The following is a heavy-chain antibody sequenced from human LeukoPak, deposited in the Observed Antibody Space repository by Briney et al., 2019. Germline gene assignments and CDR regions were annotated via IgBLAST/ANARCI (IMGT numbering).Heavy chain of an antibody. CDR2: FDPEDGET. D-gene: IGHD2-15*01. CDR3: ATALYCSGGSCQQDY. CDR1: GYTLTELS. V-gene: IGHV1-24*01. J-gene: IGHJ4*02. Sequence: ASVKVSCKASGYTLTELSMHWVRQAPGKGLEWMGGFDPEDGETSYAQKFQGRVTMTEDTSTDTAYMELSSLRSEDTAVYYCATALYCSGGSCQQDYWGQGTLVTVSS.